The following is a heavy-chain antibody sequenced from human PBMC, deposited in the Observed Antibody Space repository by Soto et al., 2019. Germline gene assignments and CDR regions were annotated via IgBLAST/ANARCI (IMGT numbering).Heavy chain of an antibody. CDR1: ADSVSSNSSP. J-gene: IGHJ4*02. CDR2: TYYRSKWYN. V-gene: IGHV6-1*01. Sequence: SQTLSLSCSISADSVSSNSSPWNWIRQSPSRGLEWLGRTYYRSKWYNDYAVSVKSRITINPDTSKNQFSLQLNSVTPEDTAVYYCARADGLLPLDYWGQGTLVTVSS. CDR3: ARADGLLPLDY.